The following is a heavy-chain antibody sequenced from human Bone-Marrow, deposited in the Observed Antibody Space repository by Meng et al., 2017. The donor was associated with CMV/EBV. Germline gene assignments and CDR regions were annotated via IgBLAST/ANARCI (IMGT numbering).Heavy chain of an antibody. CDR2: ISSSSSTI. CDR3: ARVRRIQPLTKENEYEFDF. D-gene: IGHD1-1*01. CDR1: GFTVSSNY. V-gene: IGHV3-48*04. Sequence: GESLKISCAASGFTVSSNYMSWVRQAPGKGLEWVSYISSSSSTIYYADSVKGRFTISRDNAKNSLYLQMDSLRAEETAVYYCARVRRIQPLTKENEYEFDFWGQGTLVTVSS. J-gene: IGHJ4*02.